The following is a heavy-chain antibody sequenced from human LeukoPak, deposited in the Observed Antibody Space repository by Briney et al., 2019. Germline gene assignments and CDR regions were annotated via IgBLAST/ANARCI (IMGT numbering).Heavy chain of an antibody. J-gene: IGHJ4*02. Sequence: SETLSLTCAVYGGSFSGYYWSWIRQPPGKGLEWIGEINHSGSTNYNPSLKSRVTISVDTSKNQFSLKLSSVTAADTAVYYCARVNYIVLMVYAIRKYFDYRGQGTLVTVSS. CDR3: ARVNYIVLMVYAIRKYFDY. CDR2: INHSGST. D-gene: IGHD2-8*01. V-gene: IGHV4-34*01. CDR1: GGSFSGYY.